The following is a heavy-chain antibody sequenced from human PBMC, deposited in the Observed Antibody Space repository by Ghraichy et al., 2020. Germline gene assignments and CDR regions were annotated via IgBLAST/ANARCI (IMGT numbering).Heavy chain of an antibody. CDR1: GGSISSSNW. CDR3: ARERRLWFRELLVGYYMDV. Sequence: SETLSLTCAVSGGSISSSNWWSWVRQPPGKGLEWIGEIYHSGSTNYNPSLKSRVTISVDKSKNQFSLKLSSVTAADTAVYYCARERRLWFRELLVGYYMDVWGKGTTVTVSS. CDR2: IYHSGST. J-gene: IGHJ6*03. D-gene: IGHD3-10*01. V-gene: IGHV4-4*02.